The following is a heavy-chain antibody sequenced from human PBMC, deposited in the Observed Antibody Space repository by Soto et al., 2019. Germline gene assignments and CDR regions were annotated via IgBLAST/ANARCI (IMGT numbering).Heavy chain of an antibody. CDR3: ARVSGIYYYGMDV. V-gene: IGHV4-34*01. Sequence: PSETLSLTCAVYGGSFSGYYWSWIRQPPGKGLEWIGEINYSGSTNYNPSLKSRVTISVDTSKNQFSLKLSSVTAADTAVYYCARVSGIYYYGMDVWGQGTTVTVSS. CDR1: GGSFSGYY. D-gene: IGHD3-10*01. J-gene: IGHJ6*02. CDR2: INYSGST.